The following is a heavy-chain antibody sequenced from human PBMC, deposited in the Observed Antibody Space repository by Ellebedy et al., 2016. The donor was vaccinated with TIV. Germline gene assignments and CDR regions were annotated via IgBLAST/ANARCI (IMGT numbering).Heavy chain of an antibody. D-gene: IGHD4-23*01. V-gene: IGHV4-30-2*01. Sequence: SETLSLXXAVSGGSISSGGYSWSWIRQPPGKGLEWIGYIYHSGSTYYNPSLKSRVTISVDRSKNQFSLKLSSVTAADTAVYYCARRGTVEPFDYWGQGTLVTVSS. CDR2: IYHSGST. J-gene: IGHJ4*02. CDR3: ARRGTVEPFDY. CDR1: GGSISSGGYS.